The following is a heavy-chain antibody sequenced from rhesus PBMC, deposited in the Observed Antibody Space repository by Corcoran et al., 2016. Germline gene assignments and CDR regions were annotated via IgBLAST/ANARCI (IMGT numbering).Heavy chain of an antibody. Sequence: QVKLQESGPGLVKPLVTLSLTCVVSGGSIRGVYYSLSWLRHPPVKGLEWIGGINSSSGNTYNNPSLKSRVTISKDTSKNQFALKLSSVTAADTAVYYCASWSDYSDYFDYWGQGVLVTVSS. J-gene: IGHJ4*01. CDR3: ASWSDYSDYFDY. D-gene: IGHD3-22*01. V-gene: IGHV4S12*01. CDR2: INSSSGNT. CDR1: GGSIRGVYYS.